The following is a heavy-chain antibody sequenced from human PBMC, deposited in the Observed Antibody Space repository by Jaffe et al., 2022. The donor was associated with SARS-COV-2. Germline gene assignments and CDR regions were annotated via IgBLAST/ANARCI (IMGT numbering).Heavy chain of an antibody. V-gene: IGHV4-31*03. CDR2: IYYSGST. J-gene: IGHJ4*02. CDR1: GGSISSGGYY. CDR3: TRGVRSMDYFDS. Sequence: QVQLQESGPGLVKPSQTLSLTCTVSGGSISSGGYYWSWIRQHPGKDLEWIGYIYYSGSTYYNPSLKSRVTISVDTSKNQLALTLRSVTAADTAVYYCTRGVRSMDYFDSWGQGTLVTVSS. D-gene: IGHD3-10*01.